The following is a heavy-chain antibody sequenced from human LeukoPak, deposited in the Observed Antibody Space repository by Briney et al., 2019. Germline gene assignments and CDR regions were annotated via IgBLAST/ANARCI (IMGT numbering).Heavy chain of an antibody. V-gene: IGHV3-23*01. J-gene: IGHJ4*02. CDR1: GFTFSSYA. D-gene: IGHD3-16*01. Sequence: PGGSPRLSCAASGFTFSSYAMSWVRQAPGKGLEWVSAISGSGGSTYYADSVKGRFTISRDNSKNTLYLQMNSLRAEDTAVYYCAKSKYGGVYFDYWGQGTLVTVSS. CDR2: ISGSGGST. CDR3: AKSKYGGVYFDY.